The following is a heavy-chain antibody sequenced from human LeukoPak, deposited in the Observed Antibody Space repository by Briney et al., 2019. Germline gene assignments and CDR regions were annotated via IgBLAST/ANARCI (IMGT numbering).Heavy chain of an antibody. CDR3: AKWKYSNSGIDDY. CDR1: GFHFTTYW. Sequence: GGSLRLSCAVSGFHFTTYWMTWVRQAPGKGLEWVAHIKEDGSDEYYVDSVRGRFTASRDNAKNSVNLQMNSLRVEDTAVYYCAKWKYSNSGIDDYWGQGTLVTVSS. CDR2: IKEDGSDE. J-gene: IGHJ4*02. V-gene: IGHV3-7*03. D-gene: IGHD6-6*01.